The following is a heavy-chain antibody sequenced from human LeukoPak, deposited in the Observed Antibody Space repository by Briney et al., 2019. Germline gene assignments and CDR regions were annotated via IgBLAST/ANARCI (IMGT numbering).Heavy chain of an antibody. CDR3: ARSRGYYDFWSGVKGYYFDY. CDR2: IYYSGST. CDR1: GGSISSSSYY. D-gene: IGHD3-3*01. Sequence: SETLSLTCTVSGGSISSSSYYWGWIRQPPGKGLEWIGSIYYSGSTYYNPSLKSRVTISVDTSKNQFSLKLSSVTAADTAVYYCARSRGYYDFWSGVKGYYFDYWGQGTLVTVSS. V-gene: IGHV4-39*07. J-gene: IGHJ4*02.